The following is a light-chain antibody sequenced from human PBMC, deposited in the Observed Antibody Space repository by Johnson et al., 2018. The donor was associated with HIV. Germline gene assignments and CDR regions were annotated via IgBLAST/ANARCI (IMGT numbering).Light chain of an antibody. V-gene: IGLV1-51*02. CDR3: GTWESRLSAPYV. CDR2: ETN. Sequence: QSVLTQPPSVSAAPGQKVTISCSGSISNIGNNDVSWYQQLPGTPPNLLMYETNNRPSGIPVRFSGSQSRSSSPLALTALQPWDEADCYCGTWESRLSAPYVFGTGTKVTVL. J-gene: IGLJ1*01. CDR1: ISNIGNND.